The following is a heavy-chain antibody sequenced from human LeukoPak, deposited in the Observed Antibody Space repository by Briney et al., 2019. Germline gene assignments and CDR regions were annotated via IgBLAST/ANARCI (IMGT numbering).Heavy chain of an antibody. CDR1: GFTFSSYS. V-gene: IGHV3-21*01. Sequence: GGSLRLSCAASGFTFSSYSMNWVRQAPGKGLEWVSSISSSSSYIYYADSVKGRFTISRDNAKSSLYLQMYSLRAEDTAVYYCARSGMATILRLGFDYWGQGTLVTVSS. CDR3: ARSGMATILRLGFDY. D-gene: IGHD5-24*01. CDR2: ISSSSSYI. J-gene: IGHJ4*02.